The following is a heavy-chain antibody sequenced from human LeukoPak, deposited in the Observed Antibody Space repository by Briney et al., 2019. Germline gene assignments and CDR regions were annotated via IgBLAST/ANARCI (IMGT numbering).Heavy chain of an antibody. Sequence: GESLKISCKGSGYRFNAYWIAWVRQMPGKGLEWMGIIYPDDSDTRYSPSFQGQVTISADKSISTAYLQWSSLKASDTAMYYCARHHSGWSQAGYWGQGTLVTVSS. CDR2: IYPDDSDT. V-gene: IGHV5-51*01. CDR3: ARHHSGWSQAGY. D-gene: IGHD6-19*01. J-gene: IGHJ4*02. CDR1: GYRFNAYW.